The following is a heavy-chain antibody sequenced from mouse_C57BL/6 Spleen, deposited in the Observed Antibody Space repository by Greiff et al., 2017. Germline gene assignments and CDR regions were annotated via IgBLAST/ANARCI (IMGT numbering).Heavy chain of an antibody. CDR1: GFSLTSYG. V-gene: IGHV2-2*01. Sequence: QVQLKESGPGLVQPSPSLSITCTVSGFSLTSYGVHWVRQSPGKGLEWLGVIWSGGSTDYNAAFISRLSISKDNSKSQVFFKMNSLQAEDTAIYYCARKEGTVVDYYAMDYWGQGTSVTVSS. D-gene: IGHD1-1*01. J-gene: IGHJ4*01. CDR3: ARKEGTVVDYYAMDY. CDR2: IWSGGST.